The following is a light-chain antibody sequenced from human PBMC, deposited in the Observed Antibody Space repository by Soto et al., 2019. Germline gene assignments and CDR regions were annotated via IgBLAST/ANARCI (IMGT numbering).Light chain of an antibody. CDR1: QSVLCSSNNKNY. Sequence: DIVMTQSPDSLAVSLGERATINCKSSQSVLCSSNNKNYLAWYQQKPGQPPKLLIYWASTRESGVPDRFSGSGSGTAFTLTISSLQAEDVAVYYCQQYYSTPLTFGGGTKVEIK. J-gene: IGKJ4*01. CDR2: WAS. V-gene: IGKV4-1*01. CDR3: QQYYSTPLT.